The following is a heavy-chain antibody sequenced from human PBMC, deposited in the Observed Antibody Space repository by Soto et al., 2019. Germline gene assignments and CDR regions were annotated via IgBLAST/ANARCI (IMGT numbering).Heavy chain of an antibody. D-gene: IGHD6-13*01. CDR2: ISTTGNTK. J-gene: IGHJ3*01. CDR1: GFTFSIFE. V-gene: IGHV3-48*03. CDR3: ARAVSIAGAPDAFDV. Sequence: GPLLRACPASGFTFSIFEINWVRQASGKGLEWISYISTTGNTKHYADSLRVRFTISRDNARNTVYLQMDSLRDEDTALYYCARAVSIAGAPDAFDVWGQGTMVTVSS.